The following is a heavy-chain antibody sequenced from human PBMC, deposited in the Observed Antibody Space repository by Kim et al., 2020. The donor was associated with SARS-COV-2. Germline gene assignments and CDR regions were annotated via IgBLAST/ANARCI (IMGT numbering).Heavy chain of an antibody. Sequence: GESLQISCKGSGYIFTSYWIGWVRQMPGKGLEWMGIIYPGDSDTRYSPSFQGQVTISADKSISTAYLQWSSLKASDTAMYYCARFTRRILTGYFLDYWGQGTLVTVSS. J-gene: IGHJ4*02. CDR3: ARFTRRILTGYFLDY. CDR2: IYPGDSDT. V-gene: IGHV5-51*01. D-gene: IGHD3-9*01. CDR1: GYIFTSYW.